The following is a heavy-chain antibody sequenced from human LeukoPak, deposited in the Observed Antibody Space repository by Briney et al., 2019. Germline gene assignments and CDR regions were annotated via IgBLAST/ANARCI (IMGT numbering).Heavy chain of an antibody. V-gene: IGHV3-23*01. Sequence: GGSLRLSCAASGFTFSSYAMSWVRQAPGKGLEWVSAISGSGGSTYYADSVKGRFTISRDNSKNTLYLQMNSLRAEDTAVYYCAKDLTVPFGRLYAFDIWGQGTMVTVSS. CDR2: ISGSGGST. CDR3: AKDLTVPFGRLYAFDI. CDR1: GFTFSSYA. J-gene: IGHJ3*02. D-gene: IGHD3/OR15-3a*01.